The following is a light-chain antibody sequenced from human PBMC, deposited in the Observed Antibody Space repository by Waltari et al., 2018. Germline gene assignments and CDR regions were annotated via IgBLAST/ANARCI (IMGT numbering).Light chain of an antibody. CDR2: GAS. V-gene: IGKV3-15*01. CDR3: QQYNKWPPLT. Sequence: VMTTSPLTLSVSARERATLACGARQGVHDNLAWYQQKPGQAPRLLIYGASTRATGVPARFSASGSGTDFTLTITSLQSEDFALYYCQQYNKWPPLTFGGGTKVEIK. CDR1: QGVHDN. J-gene: IGKJ4*01.